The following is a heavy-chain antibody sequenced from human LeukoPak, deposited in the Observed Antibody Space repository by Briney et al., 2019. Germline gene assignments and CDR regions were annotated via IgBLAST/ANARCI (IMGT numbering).Heavy chain of an antibody. V-gene: IGHV4-59*08. CDR2: IYYSGST. Sequence: SETLSLTCTVSGGSISSYYWSWTRQPPGKGLEWIGYIYYSGSTNYNPSLKSRVTISVDTSKNQFSLKLSSVTAADTAVYYCARQDYYDSSGYYGYWGQGTLVTVSS. D-gene: IGHD3-22*01. CDR3: ARQDYYDSSGYYGY. CDR1: GGSISSYY. J-gene: IGHJ4*02.